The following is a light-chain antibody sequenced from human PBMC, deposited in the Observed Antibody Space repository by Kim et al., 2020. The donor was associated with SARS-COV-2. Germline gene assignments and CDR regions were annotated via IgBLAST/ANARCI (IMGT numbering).Light chain of an antibody. V-gene: IGLV3-25*03. CDR3: QSADSSDTFWV. J-gene: IGLJ3*02. CDR2: EDT. Sequence: PGQTARSTCSGDALPKQYAYWFQQKPGQAPVVVIYEDTERPSGIPERFSGSTSGTTVTLTISGVQAEDEADYYCQSADSSDTFWVFGGGTQLTVL. CDR1: ALPKQY.